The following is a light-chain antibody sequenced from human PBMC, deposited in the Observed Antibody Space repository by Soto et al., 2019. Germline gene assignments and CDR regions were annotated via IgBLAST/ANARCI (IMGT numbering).Light chain of an antibody. V-gene: IGKV1-33*01. CDR3: QQYENLPT. CDR2: DAS. Sequence: DIQITQSPSSLSATVGDRVTTTCQASQNINNYLNWYQRKPGRAPKLLIYDASNLEAGVPSRFRGSGSGTDFTFTISRLQPEDVATYYCQQYENLPTLGQGTRLEIK. J-gene: IGKJ5*01. CDR1: QNINNY.